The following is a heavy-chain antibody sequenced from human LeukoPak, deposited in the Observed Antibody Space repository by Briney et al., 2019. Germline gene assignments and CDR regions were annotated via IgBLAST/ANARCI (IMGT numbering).Heavy chain of an antibody. CDR3: ARDMRQLQYYYYYYMDV. CDR1: GGSISSSSYY. D-gene: IGHD6-6*01. J-gene: IGHJ6*03. V-gene: IGHV4-39*07. CDR2: INFSGST. Sequence: SETLSLTCTVAGGSISSSSYYWAWIRQPPGKGLEWIGGINFSGSTYYNPSLKSRVTISVDTSKNQFSLKLSSVTAADTAVYYCARDMRQLQYYYYYYMDVWGKGTTVTVSS.